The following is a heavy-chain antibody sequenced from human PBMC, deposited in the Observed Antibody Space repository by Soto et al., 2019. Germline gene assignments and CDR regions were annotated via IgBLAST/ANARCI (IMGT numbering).Heavy chain of an antibody. CDR1: GGSISSGGYY. CDR2: IYYSGST. CDR3: ARAPPVVVVAASPRGYFDY. Sequence: SETLSLTCTVSGGSISSGGYYWSWIRQHPGKGLEWIGYIYYSGSTYYNPSLKSRVTISVDTSKNQFSLKLSSVTAADTAVYYCARAPPVVVVAASPRGYFDYWGQGTLVTVSS. V-gene: IGHV4-31*03. D-gene: IGHD2-15*01. J-gene: IGHJ4*02.